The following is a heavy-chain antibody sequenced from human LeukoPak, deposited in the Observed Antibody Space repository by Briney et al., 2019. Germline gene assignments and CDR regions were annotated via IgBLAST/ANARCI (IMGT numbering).Heavy chain of an antibody. Sequence: PGGTLRLSCAASGFTFSSYGMSWVRQAPGKGLEWVSAISGSGGSTYYADSVKGRFTISRDNSKNTLCLQMNGLRAEDTAVYYCAKSPPWVDFWSGYYYYYYMDVWGKGTTVTVSS. CDR3: AKSPPWVDFWSGYYYYYYMDV. J-gene: IGHJ6*03. V-gene: IGHV3-23*01. D-gene: IGHD3-3*01. CDR2: ISGSGGST. CDR1: GFTFSSYG.